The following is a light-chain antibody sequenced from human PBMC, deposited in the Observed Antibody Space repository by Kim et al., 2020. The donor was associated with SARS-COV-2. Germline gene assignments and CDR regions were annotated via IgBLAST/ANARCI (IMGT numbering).Light chain of an antibody. V-gene: IGKV1-5*03. CDR3: QQYHSFSWT. CDR1: ENIFTW. J-gene: IGKJ1*01. Sequence: DIQMTQSPSTLSASVGDKVTITCRASENIFTWLAWYQHKPGRAPTLLIYKASTLQSGAPSRFSGSGSATEYTLTINDLQADDFATYYCQQYHSFSWTFGQGTKVEI. CDR2: KAS.